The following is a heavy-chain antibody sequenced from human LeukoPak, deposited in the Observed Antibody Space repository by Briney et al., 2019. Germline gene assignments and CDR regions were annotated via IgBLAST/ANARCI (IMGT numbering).Heavy chain of an antibody. CDR3: ARDKSSGWYVVYYYYMDV. CDR2: ISYDGSNK. Sequence: GGSLRLSCAASGFTFSSYAMRWVRQAPGKGLEWVAVISYDGSNKYYADSVKGRFTISRDNSKNTLYLQMNSLRAEDTAVYYCARDKSSGWYVVYYYYMDVWGKGTTVTVSS. V-gene: IGHV3-30*01. J-gene: IGHJ6*03. D-gene: IGHD6-19*01. CDR1: GFTFSSYA.